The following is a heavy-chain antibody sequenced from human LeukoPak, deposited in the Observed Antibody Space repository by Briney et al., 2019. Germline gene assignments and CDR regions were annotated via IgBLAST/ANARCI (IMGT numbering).Heavy chain of an antibody. J-gene: IGHJ3*02. CDR3: AREIFPDAFDI. CDR2: INHSGST. Sequence: SETLSLTCAVYGGSFSGYYWSWIRQPPGKGLEWIGEINHSGSTNYNPSLKSRVTISVDTSKNQFSLKLSSVTAADTAVYYCAREIFPDAFDIWGQGTMVTVSS. V-gene: IGHV4-34*01. CDR1: GGSFSGYY.